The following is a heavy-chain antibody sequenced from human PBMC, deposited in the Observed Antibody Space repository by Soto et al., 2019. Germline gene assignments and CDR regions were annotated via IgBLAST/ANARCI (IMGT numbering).Heavy chain of an antibody. CDR2: IYYSGST. Sequence: PSETLSLTCTVSGGSISSGDYYWSWIRQPPGKGLEWIGYIYYSGSTYYNPSLKSRVTISVDTSKNQFSLKLSSVTAADTAVYYCARRSGYSYYYYGMDVWGQGTTVTVS. V-gene: IGHV4-30-4*01. CDR3: ARRSGYSYYYYGMDV. D-gene: IGHD3-22*01. J-gene: IGHJ6*02. CDR1: GGSISSGDYY.